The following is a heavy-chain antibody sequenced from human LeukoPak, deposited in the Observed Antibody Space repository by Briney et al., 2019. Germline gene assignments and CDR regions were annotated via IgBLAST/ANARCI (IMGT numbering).Heavy chain of an antibody. J-gene: IGHJ5*02. Sequence: SETLSLTCAVYGGSFSGYYWSWIRQPPGMGLEWIGEINHSGSTNYNPSLKSRVTISVDTSKNQFSLKLSSVTAADTAVYYCARGRTYCSSTSCYSNWFDPWGQGTLVTVSS. CDR3: ARGRTYCSSTSCYSNWFDP. D-gene: IGHD2-2*01. CDR1: GGSFSGYY. CDR2: INHSGST. V-gene: IGHV4-34*01.